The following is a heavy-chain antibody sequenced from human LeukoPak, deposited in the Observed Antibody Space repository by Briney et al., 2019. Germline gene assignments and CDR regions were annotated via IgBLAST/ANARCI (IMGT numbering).Heavy chain of an antibody. J-gene: IGHJ2*01. CDR1: GGSISSYY. Sequence: SETLSLTRTVSGGSISSYYWSWIRQPPGRGLEWIGYIYYSGSTNYNPSLKSRVTISVNTSKNQFSLKLTSVTAADTAVYYCARQGRYWYFDLWGRGTLVTVSS. CDR3: ARQGRYWYFDL. CDR2: IYYSGST. V-gene: IGHV4-59*08.